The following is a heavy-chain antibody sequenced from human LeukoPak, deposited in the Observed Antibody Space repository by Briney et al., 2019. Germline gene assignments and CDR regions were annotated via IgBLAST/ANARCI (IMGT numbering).Heavy chain of an antibody. J-gene: IGHJ4*02. V-gene: IGHV3-74*01. CDR2: INSDGSST. CDR3: ARDPEVRGVIHFDY. D-gene: IGHD3-10*01. Sequence: PGGSLRLSCAASGFTFSSYWMHWVRQAPGKGLVWVSRINSDGSSTSYADSVKGRFTISRDNSKNTLYLQMNSLRAEDTAVYYCARDPEVRGVIHFDYWGQGTLVIVSS. CDR1: GFTFSSYW.